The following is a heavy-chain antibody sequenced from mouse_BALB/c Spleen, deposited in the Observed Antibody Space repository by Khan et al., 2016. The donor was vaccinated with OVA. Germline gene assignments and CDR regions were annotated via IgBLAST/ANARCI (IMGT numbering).Heavy chain of an antibody. Sequence: EVQLMESGGGLVKPGGSLKLSCAASGFTFSSYAVSWIRQTPEKRLEWVASINSGGSTYYPDSVKGRFTISRDDARNILYLQMSSLRFEDTAMYYCTRLVDYWGQGTSVTVSS. CDR2: INSGGST. J-gene: IGHJ4*01. CDR1: GFTFSSYA. CDR3: TRLVDY. V-gene: IGHV5-6-5*01.